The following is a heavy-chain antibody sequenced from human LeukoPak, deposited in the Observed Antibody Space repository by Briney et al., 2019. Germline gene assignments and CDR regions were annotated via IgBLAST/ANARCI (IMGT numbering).Heavy chain of an antibody. CDR1: GYTFTSYA. D-gene: IGHD3-3*01. CDR2: INTNTGNP. CDR3: ARAVRKVFGVVENVDNWFDP. Sequence: ASVKVSCKASGYTFTSYAMNWVRQAPGQGLEWMGWINTNTGNPTYAQGFTGRFVFSLDTSVSTAYLQISSLKAEDTAVYYCARAVRKVFGVVENVDNWFDPWGQGTLVTVSS. J-gene: IGHJ5*02. V-gene: IGHV7-4-1*02.